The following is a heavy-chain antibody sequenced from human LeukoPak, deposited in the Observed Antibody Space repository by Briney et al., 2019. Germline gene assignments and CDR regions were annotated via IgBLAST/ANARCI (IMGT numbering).Heavy chain of an antibody. CDR3: ARDPAEYDSSGYMYYFDY. J-gene: IGHJ4*02. CDR2: ISAYNGNT. D-gene: IGHD3-22*01. V-gene: IGHV1-18*01. Sequence: ASVKVSCKASGYTFTSYGISWVRQAPGQGLEWMGWISAYNGNTNYAQKLQGRVTMTTDTSTSTAYMELRSLRSDDTAVYYCARDPAEYDSSGYMYYFDYWGQGTLVTVSP. CDR1: GYTFTSYG.